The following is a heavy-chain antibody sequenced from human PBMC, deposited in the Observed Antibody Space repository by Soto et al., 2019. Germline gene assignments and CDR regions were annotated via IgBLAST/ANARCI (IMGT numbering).Heavy chain of an antibody. CDR3: ARVREMATIVDY. CDR1: GGSISSYY. V-gene: IGHV4-59*01. Sequence: SETLSLTCTVSGGSISSYYWSWIRQPPRKGLEWIGYIYYSGSTNYNPSLKSRVTISVDTSKNQFSLKLSSVTAADTAVYYCARVREMATIVDYWGQGTLVTVSS. J-gene: IGHJ4*02. D-gene: IGHD5-12*01. CDR2: IYYSGST.